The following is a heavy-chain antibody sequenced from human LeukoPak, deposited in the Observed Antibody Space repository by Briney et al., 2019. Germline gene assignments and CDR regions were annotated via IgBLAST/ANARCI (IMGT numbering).Heavy chain of an antibody. V-gene: IGHV3-20*01. CDR2: INWNGGST. CDR3: ASSYYDILTGHGAFDI. D-gene: IGHD3-9*01. CDR1: GFTFDDYG. Sequence: PGGSLRLSCAASGFTFDDYGMSWVRQAPGKGLEWVSGINWNGGSTGYADSVKGRFTISRDNAKNSLYLQMNSLRAEDTALYHCASSYYDILTGHGAFDIWGQGTMVTVSS. J-gene: IGHJ3*02.